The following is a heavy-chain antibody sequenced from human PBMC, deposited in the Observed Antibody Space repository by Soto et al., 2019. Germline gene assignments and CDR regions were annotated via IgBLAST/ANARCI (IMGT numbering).Heavy chain of an antibody. V-gene: IGHV2-5*02. J-gene: IGHJ4*02. CDR2: IYWDDDK. Sequence: QITLKESGPTLVKPTQTLTLTCTFSGFSLSTSGVGVGWIRQPPGKALEWLALIYWDDDKRYSPSLKSRLTITQDTSKNQLVLTMTNKDPVDTATYYCAHIGGHPNYFDYWGQGTLVTVSS. CDR3: AHIGGHPNYFDY. CDR1: GFSLSTSGVG.